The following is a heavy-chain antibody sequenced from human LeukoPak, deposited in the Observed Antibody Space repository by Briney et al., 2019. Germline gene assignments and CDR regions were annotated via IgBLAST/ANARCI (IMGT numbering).Heavy chain of an antibody. D-gene: IGHD3-10*01. J-gene: IGHJ6*02. Sequence: GGSLRLSCAASGFTFSSYAMHWVRQAPGRGLEWVAVISYDGSNKYYADSVKGRFTICRDNSKNTLYLQMNSLRAEDTAVYYCARGSLWFGDGYGMDVWGQGTTVTVSS. CDR2: ISYDGSNK. V-gene: IGHV3-30-3*01. CDR3: ARGSLWFGDGYGMDV. CDR1: GFTFSSYA.